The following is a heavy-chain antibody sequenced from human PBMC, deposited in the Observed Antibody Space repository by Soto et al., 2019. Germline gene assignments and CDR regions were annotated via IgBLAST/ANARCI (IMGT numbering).Heavy chain of an antibody. Sequence: QVELVQSGAEVKKPGASVKVSCKASGYTFTRYTIHWVRQAPGQRLEWMGWINAGNRNTKYSQKFQGRVTITRDTSASTAYMELSSLRSEDTAVYYCARTIQFAPVDYYMDVWGKGTTVTVSS. CDR2: INAGNRNT. CDR1: GYTFTRYT. V-gene: IGHV1-3*01. CDR3: ARTIQFAPVDYYMDV. J-gene: IGHJ6*03.